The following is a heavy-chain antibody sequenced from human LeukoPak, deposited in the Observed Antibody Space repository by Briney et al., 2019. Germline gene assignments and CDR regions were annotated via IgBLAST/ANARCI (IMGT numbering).Heavy chain of an antibody. Sequence: GGSLRLSCAAFGFNFSNYGIHWVRQAPGKGLEWVAIISYDGNNKYYADSVKGRFTISRDNSKNTLFLSMNSLRIEDMAVYYCAKEPFESYSGYDFHSYYYMDVWGKGTTATVSS. D-gene: IGHD5-12*01. J-gene: IGHJ6*03. CDR1: GFNFSNYG. CDR3: AKEPFESYSGYDFHSYYYMDV. CDR2: ISYDGNNK. V-gene: IGHV3-30*18.